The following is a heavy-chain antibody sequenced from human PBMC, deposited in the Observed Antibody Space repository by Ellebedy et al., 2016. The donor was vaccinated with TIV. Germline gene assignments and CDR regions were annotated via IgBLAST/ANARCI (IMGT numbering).Heavy chain of an antibody. CDR3: ARGHGFHCVGSNCYASDY. CDR2: INCDTGGT. Sequence: AASVKVSCKASGNTFTDHYIFWVRQAPGQGLEWMGWINCDTGGTNSAQKFQGRVTLTRDTSSSTVYMELSGLTSNDTAMYYCARGHGFHCVGSNCYASDYWGQGTLVTVSS. CDR1: GNTFTDHY. J-gene: IGHJ4*02. D-gene: IGHD2-2*01. V-gene: IGHV1-2*02.